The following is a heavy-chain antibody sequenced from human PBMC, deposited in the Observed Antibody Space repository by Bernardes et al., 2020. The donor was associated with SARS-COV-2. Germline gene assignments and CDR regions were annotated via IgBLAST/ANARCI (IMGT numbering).Heavy chain of an antibody. CDR1: GFTFSDSA. V-gene: IGHV3-49*04. CDR2: IRSKVYSGGTP. CDR3: ARDGDSSGWFGGDY. D-gene: IGHD6-19*01. Sequence: GGSLRLSCTASGFTFSDSAIHWVRQAPGKGLEWVGFIRSKVYSGGTPQYAASVNGRFTILRDDSKSIAYLQMNSLKIEDTAVYYCARDGDSSGWFGGDYWGQGTLVSVSS. J-gene: IGHJ4*02.